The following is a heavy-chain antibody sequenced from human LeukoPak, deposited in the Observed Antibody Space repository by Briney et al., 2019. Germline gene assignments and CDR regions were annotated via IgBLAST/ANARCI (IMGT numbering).Heavy chain of an antibody. D-gene: IGHD6-19*01. CDR1: GFTFSSYA. J-gene: IGHJ6*02. V-gene: IGHV3-23*01. CDR3: AKDLAKTVAGVYYYYGMDV. CDR2: ISGSGGST. Sequence: PGGSLRLSCAASGFTFSSYAMSWVRQAPGKGLEWVSAISGSGGSTYYADSVKGRFTISRDNSKNTLYLQMNSLRVEDTAVYYCAKDLAKTVAGVYYYYGMDVWGQGTTVTVS.